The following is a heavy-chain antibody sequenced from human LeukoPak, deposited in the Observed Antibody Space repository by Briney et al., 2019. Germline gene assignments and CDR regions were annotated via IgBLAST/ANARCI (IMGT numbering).Heavy chain of an antibody. J-gene: IGHJ4*02. V-gene: IGHV3-23*01. Sequence: HPGGSLRLSCAASGFTFASYAMSWVRQAPGKGLEWVSCITGTGGSTHYADSVKGRFTTSRDNSKNTLFLQMNSLRAEDTAIYYCAKYGPQDSGSSHFDYWGQGALVTVSS. CDR3: AKYGPQDSGSSHFDY. D-gene: IGHD1-26*01. CDR1: GFTFASYA. CDR2: ITGTGGST.